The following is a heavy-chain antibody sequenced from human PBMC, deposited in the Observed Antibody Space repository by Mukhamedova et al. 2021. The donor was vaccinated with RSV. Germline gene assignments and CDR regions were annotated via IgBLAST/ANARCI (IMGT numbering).Heavy chain of an antibody. D-gene: IGHD3-10*01. CDR3: AREKIRGSRFDY. Sequence: GFTFSSYAMHWVRQAPGKGLEWVAVISYDGSNKYYADSVKGRFSISRDNSKNTLYLQMNSLRAEDTAVYYCAREKIRGSRFDYW. J-gene: IGHJ4*01. V-gene: IGHV3-30-3*01. CDR2: ISYDGSNK. CDR1: GFTFSSYA.